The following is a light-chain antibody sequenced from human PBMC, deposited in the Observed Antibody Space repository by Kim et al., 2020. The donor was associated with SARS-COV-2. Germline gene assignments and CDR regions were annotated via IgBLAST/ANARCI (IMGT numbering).Light chain of an antibody. CDR2: SNN. CDR1: SSILGSNY. J-gene: IGLJ2*01. Sequence: RVTTSCSGSSSILGSNYVYWYQQHPGTAPRLHIYSNNRRPSGVPDLYSGSKSGTSTSLAISGLRSEDEADYYCAAWDDSLSGYVVFGRGTKLTVL. CDR3: AAWDDSLSGYVV. V-gene: IGLV1-47*02.